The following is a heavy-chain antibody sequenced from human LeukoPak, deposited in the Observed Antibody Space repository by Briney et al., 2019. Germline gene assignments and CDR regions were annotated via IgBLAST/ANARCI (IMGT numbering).Heavy chain of an antibody. CDR2: IKQDGSQK. Sequence: GGSLRLSCAASGFTFSSYWMSWVRQAPGKGLEWVATIKQDGSQKEYVDSVKGRFTISRDNAKNSLYLQMNSLRAEDTAVYYCAKGDDYGDYDWFDPWGQGTLVTVSS. CDR3: AKGDDYGDYDWFDP. J-gene: IGHJ5*02. CDR1: GFTFSSYW. D-gene: IGHD4-17*01. V-gene: IGHV3-7*05.